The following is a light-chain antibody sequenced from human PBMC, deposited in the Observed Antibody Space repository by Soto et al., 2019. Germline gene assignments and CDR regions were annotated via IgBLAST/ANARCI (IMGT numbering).Light chain of an antibody. J-gene: IGKJ5*01. Sequence: EIMMTQSPPTLSSSPGERATISCLASHGVGSNLAWYQRQAGQAPRLLIYGASTRATGIPARFSGSGSGAEFTLTISSLQSEDFAVYYCQHHYSSPSTFGQGTRLEIK. CDR1: HGVGSN. CDR2: GAS. CDR3: QHHYSSPST. V-gene: IGKV3-15*01.